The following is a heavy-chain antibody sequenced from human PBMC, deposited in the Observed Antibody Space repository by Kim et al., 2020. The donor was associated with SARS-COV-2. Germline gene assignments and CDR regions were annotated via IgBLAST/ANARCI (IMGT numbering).Heavy chain of an antibody. CDR3: ATGAMGYYYYGMDV. Sequence: AQKFQCRVTMTEDTSTDTAYMELSSLRSEDTAVYYCATGAMGYYYYGMDVWGQGTTVTVSS. D-gene: IGHD5-18*01. J-gene: IGHJ6*02. V-gene: IGHV1-24*01.